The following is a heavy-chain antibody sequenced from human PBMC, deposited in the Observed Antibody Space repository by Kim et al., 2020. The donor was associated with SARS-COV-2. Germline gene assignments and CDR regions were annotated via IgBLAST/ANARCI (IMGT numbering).Heavy chain of an antibody. Sequence: SETLSLTCAVYGGSFSGYYWSWIRQPPGKGLEWIGEINHSGSTNYNPSLKSRVTISVDTSKNQFSLKLSSVTAADTAVYYCARGDGYYDYWGQGTLVTVSS. CDR2: INHSGST. J-gene: IGHJ4*02. CDR3: ARGDGYYDY. CDR1: GGSFSGYY. V-gene: IGHV4-34*01.